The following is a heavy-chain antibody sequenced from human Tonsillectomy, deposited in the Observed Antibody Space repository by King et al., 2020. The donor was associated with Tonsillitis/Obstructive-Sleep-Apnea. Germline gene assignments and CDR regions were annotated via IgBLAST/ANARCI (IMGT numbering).Heavy chain of an antibody. D-gene: IGHD5-12*01. CDR1: GGTFRSYA. CDR2: IIPKFDTA. V-gene: IGHV1-69*12. CDR3: ARTSLPGNIGATIPEYYYYYYMDV. Sequence: VQLVQSGAEVKKPGSPVKVSCKASGGTFRSYAISWVRQAPGQGLEWMGGIIPKFDTANYAQKFQGRVVITADESTSTAYMELSSLGSEETAVYYCARTSLPGNIGATIPEYYYYYYMDVWGKGTTVTVSS. J-gene: IGHJ6*03.